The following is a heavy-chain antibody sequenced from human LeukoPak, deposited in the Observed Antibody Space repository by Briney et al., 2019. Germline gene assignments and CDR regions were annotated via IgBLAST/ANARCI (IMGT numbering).Heavy chain of an antibody. CDR2: IYPGDSDS. CDR3: AIYSSGSYYTKGYFDY. J-gene: IGHJ4*02. D-gene: IGHD3-10*01. V-gene: IGHV5-51*01. CDR1: GYSLTSYW. Sequence: GESLKISCRGSGYSLTSYWIGWARQLPGKGLEWMGIIYPGDSDSRYNPSFQGQVTISADKSIGTAYLQWSSLKASDTAMYYCAIYSSGSYYTKGYFDYWGQGTLVTVSS.